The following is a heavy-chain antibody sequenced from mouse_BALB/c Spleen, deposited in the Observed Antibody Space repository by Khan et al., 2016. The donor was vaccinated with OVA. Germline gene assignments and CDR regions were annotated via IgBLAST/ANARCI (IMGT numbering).Heavy chain of an antibody. D-gene: IGHD2-14*01. Sequence: QVQLQQSGAELARPGASVKMSCKASGYTFTSYTIHWIKLRPGQGLEWIGFINPSNGYTNYNQKFKVKATLTADKSSTTVYMQLSSLTSDDSAVYNCVRDGAYHRNDGWFAYWGKGTLVTVSA. V-gene: IGHV1-4*01. J-gene: IGHJ3*01. CDR3: VRDGAYHRNDGWFAY. CDR1: GYTFTSYT. CDR2: INPSNGYT.